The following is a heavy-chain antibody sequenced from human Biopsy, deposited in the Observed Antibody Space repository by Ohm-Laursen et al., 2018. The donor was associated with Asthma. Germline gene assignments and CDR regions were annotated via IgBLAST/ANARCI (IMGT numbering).Heavy chain of an antibody. CDR1: GGSFNNYA. V-gene: IGHV1-69*01. CDR2: LIPVLGTA. J-gene: IGHJ6*02. Sequence: VSSVKVSCKASGGSFNNYAISWVRQAPRQGLEWMGGLIPVLGTADYAQMFEGRVTITADESTSTAYMELSSLRSEDTAVYYCARGYSGSDRIVYYYSGMEVWGPGTTVTVSS. CDR3: ARGYSGSDRIVYYYSGMEV. D-gene: IGHD5-12*01.